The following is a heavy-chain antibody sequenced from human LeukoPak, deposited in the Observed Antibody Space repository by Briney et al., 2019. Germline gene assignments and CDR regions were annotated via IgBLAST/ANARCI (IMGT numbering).Heavy chain of an antibody. CDR2: IGTSTSYI. J-gene: IGHJ4*02. V-gene: IGHV3-21*04. CDR1: GFTFSTYI. CDR3: AKEDSYDILTGPFDY. D-gene: IGHD3-9*01. Sequence: ESGGSLRLSCAASGFTFSTYIMNWVRQTPGKGLEWVSSIGTSTSYIYYADSVKGRFTISRDNAKNSLYLEMNSLRAEDTALYYCAKEDSYDILTGPFDYWGQGTLVTVSS.